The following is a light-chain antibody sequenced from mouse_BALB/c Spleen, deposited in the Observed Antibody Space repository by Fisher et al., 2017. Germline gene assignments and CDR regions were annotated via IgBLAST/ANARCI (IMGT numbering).Light chain of an antibody. CDR1: SSVSY. J-gene: IGKJ5*01. CDR3: QQWSSNPLT. Sequence: IVLTQTPALMSASPGEKVTMTCSASSSVSYMYWYQQKPRSSPKPWIYLTSNLASGVPARFSGSGSGTSYSLTISRVEAEDAATYYCQQWSSNPLTFGAGTKLELK. CDR2: LTS. V-gene: IGKV4-68*01.